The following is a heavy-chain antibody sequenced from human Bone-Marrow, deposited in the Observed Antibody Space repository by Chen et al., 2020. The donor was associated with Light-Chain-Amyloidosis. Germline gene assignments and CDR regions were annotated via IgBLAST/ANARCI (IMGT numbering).Heavy chain of an antibody. J-gene: IGHJ4*02. CDR2: ISPDDSDA. CDR3: ARRRDGYNFDY. CDR1: GYTFPNYW. V-gene: IGHV5-51*01. Sequence: EVQLEQSGPEVKKPGESLKSSCKGSGYTFPNYWNGWVRQMPGKGLEWMGVISPDDSDARYGPSFEGQVTISADKSITTAYLQWRSLKASDTAMYYCARRRDGYNFDYWGQGTLVTVSS. D-gene: IGHD5-12*01.